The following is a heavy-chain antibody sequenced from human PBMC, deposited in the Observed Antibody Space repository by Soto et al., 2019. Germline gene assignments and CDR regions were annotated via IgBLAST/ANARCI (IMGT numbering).Heavy chain of an antibody. J-gene: IGHJ6*02. CDR1: GYSFTSYW. V-gene: IGHV5-51*01. CDR3: GDPFAGGYYSGGGYYGMDV. Sequence: GESLKLYCKGSGYSFTSYWIGWVRQMPGKGLEWMGIIYPGDSDTRYSPSFQGQVTISADKSISTAYLQWSSMKASDTAMYYCGDPFAGGYYSGGGYYGMDVWGQGTTVTVSS. CDR2: IYPGDSDT. D-gene: IGHD2-21*01.